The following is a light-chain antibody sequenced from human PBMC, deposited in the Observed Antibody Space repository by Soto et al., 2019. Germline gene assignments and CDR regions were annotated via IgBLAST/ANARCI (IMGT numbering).Light chain of an antibody. Sequence: EIVLTQSPCTLSLSPGERATLSCRASQSLSSSYLAWYQQKPGQAPRLLIYGTSIRATGIPDRFSGSGSGTDFTLTITRLEPEDFAVYYCQQYGTSPRTFGQGTKVDIK. CDR2: GTS. CDR3: QQYGTSPRT. J-gene: IGKJ1*01. V-gene: IGKV3-20*01. CDR1: QSLSSSY.